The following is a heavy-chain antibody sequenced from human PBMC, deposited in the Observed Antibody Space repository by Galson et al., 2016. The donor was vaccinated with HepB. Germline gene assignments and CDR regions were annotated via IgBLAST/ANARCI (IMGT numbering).Heavy chain of an antibody. CDR3: ARYCGGDCYSPHDAFDV. CDR2: INRDAGER. V-gene: IGHV3-7*01. CDR1: GFTFSNYW. Sequence: SLRLSCAASGFTFSNYWMTWVRQAPGKGLEWVANINRDAGERYEADSVKGRFTISRDNAKNSLYLQMNSLRVEDTAVYFCARYCGGDCYSPHDAFDVWGQGTMVTVSS. J-gene: IGHJ3*01. D-gene: IGHD2-21*02.